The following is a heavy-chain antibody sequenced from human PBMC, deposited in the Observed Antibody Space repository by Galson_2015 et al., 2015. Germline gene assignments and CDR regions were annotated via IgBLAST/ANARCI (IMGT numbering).Heavy chain of an antibody. CDR3: ARPYCSGGTCYYYIDS. Sequence: QSGAEVKKPGESLKISCKGSGYTFSTWWIGWVRQVTGKGLEYMGTIYPTDSDTRYSPSFQGQVTISVDKSTGSAYLQWSSLKASDTAMYFCARPYCSGGTCYYYIDSWGQGTLVTVSS. V-gene: IGHV5-51*01. CDR2: IYPTDSDT. D-gene: IGHD2-15*01. J-gene: IGHJ4*02. CDR1: GYTFSTWW.